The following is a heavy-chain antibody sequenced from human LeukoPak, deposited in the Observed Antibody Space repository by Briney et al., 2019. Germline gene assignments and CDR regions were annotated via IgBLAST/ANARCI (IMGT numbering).Heavy chain of an antibody. CDR2: IKQDGSEK. V-gene: IGHV3-7*01. D-gene: IGHD3-3*01. Sequence: GGSLRLSCAASGFTFSSYWMSWVRQAPGKGLEWVANIKQDGSEKYYVDSVKGQFTISRDNAKNSLYLQMNSLRAEDTAVYYCARDQGDFWSGYGRDYWGQGTLVTVSS. CDR3: ARDQGDFWSGYGRDY. CDR1: GFTFSSYW. J-gene: IGHJ4*02.